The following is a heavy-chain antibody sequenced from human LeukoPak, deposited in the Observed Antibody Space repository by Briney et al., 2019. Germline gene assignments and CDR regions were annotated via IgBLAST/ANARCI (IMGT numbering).Heavy chain of an antibody. V-gene: IGHV4-4*07. CDR1: GGSITHYS. Sequence: SETLSLTCFISGGSITHYSWTCIGQPAGQGLEWSGCIYSCESTTYNYSPRSRVSMSLDMSKNQYSLKLHSVTAADTAVYYCARDYYDDRPFDSWGHGTLVTVSS. CDR3: ARDYYDDRPFDS. CDR2: IYSCEST. D-gene: IGHD3-22*01. J-gene: IGHJ4*01.